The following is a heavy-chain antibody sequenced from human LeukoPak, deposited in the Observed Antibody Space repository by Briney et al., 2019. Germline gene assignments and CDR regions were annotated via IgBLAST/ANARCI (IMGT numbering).Heavy chain of an antibody. D-gene: IGHD5-18*01. J-gene: IGHJ6*03. Sequence: SETLSLTCTVSGGSISSGGYYWSWIRQPPGKGLEWIGYIYYSGSTYYNPSLKSRVTISVDTSKNQFSLKLSSVTAADTAVYYCAREGYSYGFSRYMDVWGKGTTVTVSS. CDR2: IYYSGST. CDR3: AREGYSYGFSRYMDV. V-gene: IGHV4-30-4*08. CDR1: GGSISSGGYY.